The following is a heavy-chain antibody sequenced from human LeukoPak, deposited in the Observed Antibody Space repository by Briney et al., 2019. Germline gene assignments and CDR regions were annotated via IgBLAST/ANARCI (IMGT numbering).Heavy chain of an antibody. D-gene: IGHD4-23*01. J-gene: IGHJ4*02. CDR1: GYTFTGYY. CDR3: ARAGTVVTSGLGY. V-gene: IGHV1-2*04. Sequence: ASVKVSCKASGYTFTGYYMHWVRQAPGQGLEWMGWINPNSGGTNYAQKFQGWVTMTRDTSISTAYMELSRLRSDDTAVYYCARAGTVVTSGLGYWGQGTLVTVSS. CDR2: INPNSGGT.